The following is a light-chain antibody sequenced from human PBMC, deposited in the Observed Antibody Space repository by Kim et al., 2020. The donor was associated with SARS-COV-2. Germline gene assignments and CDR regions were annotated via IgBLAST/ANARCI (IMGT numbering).Light chain of an antibody. V-gene: IGLV3-19*01. Sequence: ALEPTVRITCHGESLKRYYASWFQQKPGQAPLLVFYGKNNRTSGIPDRFSGSYSGNTASLTITAAQAEDEADYYCYSRESSGNHCIFGGGTQLTVL. CDR2: GKN. J-gene: IGLJ2*01. CDR3: YSRESSGNHCI. CDR1: SLKRYY.